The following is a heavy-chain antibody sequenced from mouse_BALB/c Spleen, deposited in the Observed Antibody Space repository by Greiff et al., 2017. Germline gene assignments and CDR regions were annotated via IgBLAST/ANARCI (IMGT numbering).Heavy chain of an antibody. CDR2: ISSGSSTI. Sequence: EVQGVESGGGLVQPGGSRKLSCAASGFTFSSFGMHWVRQAPEKGLEWVAYISSGSSTIYYADTVKGRFTISRDNPKNTLFLQMTSLRSEDTAIYYCARGGHFDYWGQGTTLTVSS. CDR1: GFTFSSFG. CDR3: ARGGHFDY. J-gene: IGHJ2*01. V-gene: IGHV5-17*02.